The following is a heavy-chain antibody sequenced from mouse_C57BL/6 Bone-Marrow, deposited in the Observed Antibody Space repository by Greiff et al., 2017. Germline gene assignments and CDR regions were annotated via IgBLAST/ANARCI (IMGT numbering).Heavy chain of an antibody. Sequence: QVQLQQPGAELVRPGSSVKLSCKASGYTFTSYWMHWVKQRPIQGLEWIGNIDPSDSETHYNQKFKDKATLTVDKSSSTAYMQLSSLTSEDSAVYYCARWAYSNYLYYFDYWGQGTTLTVSS. CDR3: ARWAYSNYLYYFDY. CDR2: IDPSDSET. CDR1: GYTFTSYW. J-gene: IGHJ2*01. V-gene: IGHV1-52*01. D-gene: IGHD2-5*01.